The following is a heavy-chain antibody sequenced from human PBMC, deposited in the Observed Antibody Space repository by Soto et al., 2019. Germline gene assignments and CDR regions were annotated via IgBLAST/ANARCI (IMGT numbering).Heavy chain of an antibody. D-gene: IGHD4-4*01. CDR2: IDPDTGAA. V-gene: IGHV1-2*02. CDR1: GYAFAGQH. Sequence: ASVKVSFKTSGYAFAGQHIHWVRQAPGQGLEWMGWIDPDTGAADSIEKFRGRIVLTRDTSISTAYMELASLTSDDTAVYYCARDLMRTTESFDYWGQGTVVTVSS. J-gene: IGHJ4*02. CDR3: ARDLMRTTESFDY.